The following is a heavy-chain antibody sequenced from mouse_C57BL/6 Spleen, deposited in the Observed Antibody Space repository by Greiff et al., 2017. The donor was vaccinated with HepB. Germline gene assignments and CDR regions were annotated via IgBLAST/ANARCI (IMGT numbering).Heavy chain of an antibody. J-gene: IGHJ4*01. V-gene: IGHV2-9-1*01. Sequence: VKLQESGPGLVAPSQSLSITCTVSGFSLTSYAISWVRQPPGKGLEWLGVIWTGGGTNYNSALKSRLSISKDNSKSQVFLKMNSLQTDDTARYYCARRSRDYDRFYAMDYWGQGTSVTVSS. CDR2: IWTGGGT. D-gene: IGHD2-4*01. CDR1: GFSLTSYA. CDR3: ARRSRDYDRFYAMDY.